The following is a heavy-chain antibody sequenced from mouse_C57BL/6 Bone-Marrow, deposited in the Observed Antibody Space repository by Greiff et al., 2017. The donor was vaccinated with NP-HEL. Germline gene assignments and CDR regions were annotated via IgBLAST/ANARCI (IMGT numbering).Heavy chain of an antibody. CDR3: ARGHVY. CDR1: GYTFTRSW. CDR2: IDPSDSYT. Sequence: VQLQQPGAELVRPGTSVKLSCKASGYTFTRSWMHWVKQRPGQGLEWIGVIDPSDSYTNYNQKFKGKATLTVDTSSSTAYMQLSSLTSEDSAVYYCARGHVYWGQGTTLTVSS. J-gene: IGHJ2*01. D-gene: IGHD6-1*01. V-gene: IGHV1-59*01.